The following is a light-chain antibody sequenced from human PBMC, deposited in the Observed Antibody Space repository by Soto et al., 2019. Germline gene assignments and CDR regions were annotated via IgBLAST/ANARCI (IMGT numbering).Light chain of an antibody. Sequence: QTVVTQEPSVTVSPGGTVTLTCASSTGAVTSGDYPYWFQQKPGQAPRTLIYDTTNKHSWTPARFSGSLLGGKAALTLSGAQPEDEAQYYCLLSYGGVQRVFGGGTKLTVL. J-gene: IGLJ3*02. CDR2: DTT. CDR1: TGAVTSGDY. V-gene: IGLV7-46*01. CDR3: LLSYGGVQRV.